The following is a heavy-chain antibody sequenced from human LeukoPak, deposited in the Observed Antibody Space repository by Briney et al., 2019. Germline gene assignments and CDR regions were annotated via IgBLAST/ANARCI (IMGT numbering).Heavy chain of an antibody. J-gene: IGHJ3*02. CDR1: GGSISSYY. Sequence: SETLSLTCTVSGGSISSYYWSWIRQPPGKGLEWIGYIYYSGSTYYNPSLKSRLSISLDTSKNQFSLKLSSVTAADTAVFYCARLGVTQDAFDIWGQGTMVTVSS. CDR3: ARLGVTQDAFDI. D-gene: IGHD3-10*01. V-gene: IGHV4-59*12. CDR2: IYYSGST.